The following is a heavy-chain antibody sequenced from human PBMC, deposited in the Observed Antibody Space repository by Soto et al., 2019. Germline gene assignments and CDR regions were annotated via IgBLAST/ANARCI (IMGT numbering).Heavy chain of an antibody. Sequence: ASVKVSCKASGYTFTSYDINWVRQATGQGLEWMGWMNPNSGNTGYAQKFQGRVTMTRNTSISTAYMELSSLRSEDTAVYYCARGRPHAYYDILTGYSPWGQGTLVTVS. CDR2: MNPNSGNT. CDR1: GYTFTSYD. CDR3: ARGRPHAYYDILTGYSP. J-gene: IGHJ5*02. D-gene: IGHD3-9*01. V-gene: IGHV1-8*01.